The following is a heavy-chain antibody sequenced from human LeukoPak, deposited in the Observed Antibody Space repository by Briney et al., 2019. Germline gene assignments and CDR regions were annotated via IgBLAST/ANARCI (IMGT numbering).Heavy chain of an antibody. J-gene: IGHJ4*02. D-gene: IGHD6-19*01. Sequence: GGSLRLSCAASGFILSSYDMHWVRQLPGKGLEYVSHIGPPGDTHYLDSVKGRFTISRDNSKSTLYLQMNSLRGEDTAVYYCAKEDSNGWEWGQGTLVTVSS. CDR3: AKEDSNGWE. CDR2: IGPPGDT. CDR1: GFILSSYD. V-gene: IGHV3-13*01.